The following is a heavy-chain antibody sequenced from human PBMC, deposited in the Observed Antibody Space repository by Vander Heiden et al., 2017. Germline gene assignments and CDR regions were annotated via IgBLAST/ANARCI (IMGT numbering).Heavy chain of an antibody. V-gene: IGHV1-69*10. D-gene: IGHD3-10*01. Sequence: LVQSGSEVKKPGSSVKVSCKASGGTFSSYAISWVRQAPGQGLEWMGGIIPILGIANYAQKFQGRVTITADKSTSTAYRELSSLRSEETAVYYCASSASMVLGGITYWYFDLWGRGTLVTVSS. CDR3: ASSASMVLGGITYWYFDL. CDR2: IIPILGIA. J-gene: IGHJ2*01. CDR1: GGTFSSYA.